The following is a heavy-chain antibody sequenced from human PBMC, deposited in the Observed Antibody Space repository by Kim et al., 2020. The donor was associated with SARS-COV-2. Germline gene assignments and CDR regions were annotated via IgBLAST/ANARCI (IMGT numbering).Heavy chain of an antibody. D-gene: IGHD3-16*01. Sequence: SETLSLTCTVSGYSISSAYYWGWIRQPPGKGLEWIGSIYLRGNTYYNPSLKSRVTISIDTSTNQFSLKLSSVTAADTAVYYCARVKDPYYCGLDVWGRGT. CDR1: GYSISSAYY. CDR2: IYLRGNT. CDR3: ARVKDPYYCGLDV. J-gene: IGHJ6*02. V-gene: IGHV4-38-2*02.